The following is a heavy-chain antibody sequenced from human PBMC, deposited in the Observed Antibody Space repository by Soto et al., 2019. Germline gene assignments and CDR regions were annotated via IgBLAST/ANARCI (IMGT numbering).Heavy chain of an antibody. D-gene: IGHD2-21*01. J-gene: IGHJ3*02. CDR1: GFGVSNYG. V-gene: IGHV3-33*01. CDR3: ARGDAWTDEAFDI. CDR2: IWKDENDK. Sequence: QVQLVESGGGVVQPGESLRLSCAASGFGVSNYGMHWVRQAPGKGLEWVAVIWKDENDKYYSDSVKGRFTISRDNSKNTVELQMSSLRGEDTAVYYCARGDAWTDEAFDIWGQGTMVTVSS.